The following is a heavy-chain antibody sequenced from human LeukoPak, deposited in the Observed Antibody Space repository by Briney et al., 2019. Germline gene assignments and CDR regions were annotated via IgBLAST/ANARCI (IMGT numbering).Heavy chain of an antibody. J-gene: IGHJ4*02. D-gene: IGHD3-10*01. CDR2: ISGSGGST. Sequence: GGSLRLSCAASGFTFSSYGMSWVRQAPGKGLEWVSAISGSGGSTYYADPVKGRFTISRDNSKNTLYLQMNSLRAEDTAVYYCAKGYGYYGSGAGPFDYWGQGTLVTVSS. CDR3: AKGYGYYGSGAGPFDY. V-gene: IGHV3-23*01. CDR1: GFTFSSYG.